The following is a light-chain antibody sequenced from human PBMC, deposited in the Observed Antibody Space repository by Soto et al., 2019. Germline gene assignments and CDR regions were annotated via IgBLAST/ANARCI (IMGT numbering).Light chain of an antibody. CDR2: AAS. CDR3: TQHNSYPVT. Sequence: DIQMTQSPSSLSASVGDRVTITCRASQGIRNDLAWYQQGPGKAPKRLIYAASTLQSGVPSRFSGSGTGTEFTLTIDSLQPEDSATYYCTQHNSYPVTFGGGTKVEIK. J-gene: IGKJ4*01. CDR1: QGIRND. V-gene: IGKV1-17*01.